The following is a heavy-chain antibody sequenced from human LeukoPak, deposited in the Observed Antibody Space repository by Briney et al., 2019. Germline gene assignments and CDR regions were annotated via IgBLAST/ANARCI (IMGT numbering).Heavy chain of an antibody. D-gene: IGHD1-26*01. CDR3: ARHRSGSYFY. CDR2: IYHSGST. J-gene: IGHJ4*02. V-gene: IGHV4-38-2*01. CDR1: GYSISSGYY. Sequence: KPSETLSLTCAVSGYSISSGYYWGWIRQPPGKGLEWIGSIYHSGSTYYNPSLKSRVTISVDTSKNQFSLKLSSVTAADTAVYYCARHRSGSYFYWGQGTLVTVSS.